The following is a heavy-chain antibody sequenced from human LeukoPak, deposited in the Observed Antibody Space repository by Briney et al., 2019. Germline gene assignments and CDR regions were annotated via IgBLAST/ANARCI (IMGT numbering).Heavy chain of an antibody. CDR2: INHNGNVN. CDR1: GGSISSGGYY. Sequence: ETLSLTCTVSGGSISSGGYYWSWARQAPGKGLEWVASINHNGNVNYYVDSVKGRFTISRDNAKNSLYLQMSNLRAEDTAVYFCARGGGLDVWGQGATVTVSS. V-gene: IGHV3-7*03. D-gene: IGHD3-16*01. CDR3: ARGGGLDV. J-gene: IGHJ6*02.